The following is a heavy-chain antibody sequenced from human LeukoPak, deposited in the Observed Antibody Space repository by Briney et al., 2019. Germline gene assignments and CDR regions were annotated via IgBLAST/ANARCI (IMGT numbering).Heavy chain of an antibody. CDR2: VNPDSGVT. V-gene: IGHV1-2*02. CDR1: GYTFTSYG. Sequence: ASVKVSCKASGYTFTSYGISWVRQAPGQGLEWMGWVNPDSGVTDHSQQFQGRVTMTRDTSINTAYMEVSSLRFDDTALYYCARHVGATRDLDPWGQGTLVTVSS. D-gene: IGHD1-26*01. J-gene: IGHJ5*02. CDR3: ARHVGATRDLDP.